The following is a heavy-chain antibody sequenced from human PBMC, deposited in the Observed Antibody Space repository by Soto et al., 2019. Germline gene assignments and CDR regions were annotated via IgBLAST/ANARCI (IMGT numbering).Heavy chain of an antibody. CDR1: GFTFSSYW. CDR2: INTDGSTT. Sequence: PGGSLRLSCSASGFTFSSYWMHWVRQAPGKGLVWVSRINTDGSTTSYADSVKGQFTISRDNAKNTVYLQMNSLTAEDTAVYYCARVGQGFWYFDLWGRATLVTVSS. J-gene: IGHJ2*01. CDR3: ARVGQGFWYFDL. V-gene: IGHV3-74*01.